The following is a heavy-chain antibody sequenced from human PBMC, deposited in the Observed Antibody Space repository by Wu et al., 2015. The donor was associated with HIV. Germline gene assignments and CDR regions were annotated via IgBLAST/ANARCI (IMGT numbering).Heavy chain of an antibody. Sequence: QVQLVQSGAEVKKPGASVKISCKASGYAFISYGISWLRQAPGQGLEWLGWISAYNGNKNFAQKFQGRVTLTTDTSTSTGYMELRSLRSDDTAEYYCARVGCSPTSCWYYFDFWGQGTLVAVSS. V-gene: IGHV1-18*04. CDR1: GYAFISYG. D-gene: IGHD2-2*01. CDR2: ISAYNGNK. CDR3: ARVGCSPTSCWYYFDF. J-gene: IGHJ4*02.